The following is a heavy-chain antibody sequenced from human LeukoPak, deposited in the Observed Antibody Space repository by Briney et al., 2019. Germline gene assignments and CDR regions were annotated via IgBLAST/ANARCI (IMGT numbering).Heavy chain of an antibody. CDR3: ARDPYYDFWSGYYPYYYYYYMDV. V-gene: IGHV3-21*01. Sequence: GGSLRLSCAASGFTFSSYSMNWVRQAPGKGLEWVSSISSSSSYIYYADSVKGRSTISRDNAKNSLYLQMNSLRAEDTAVYYCARDPYYDFWSGYYPYYYYYYMDVWGKGTTVTVSS. CDR1: GFTFSSYS. J-gene: IGHJ6*03. D-gene: IGHD3-3*01. CDR2: ISSSSSYI.